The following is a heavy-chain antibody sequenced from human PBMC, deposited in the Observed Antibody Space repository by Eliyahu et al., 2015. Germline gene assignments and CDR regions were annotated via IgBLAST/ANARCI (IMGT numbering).Heavy chain of an antibody. CDR3: ARETYYYDTSGYYPYYFDY. V-gene: IGHV3-21*01. CDR2: ITGSSSYI. CDR1: GFTFSSYS. Sequence: EVQLVESGGGLVKPGGSLRLSCAASGFTFSSYSXNWVRQAPGKGLEWVSSITGSSSYIYYADSVKGRFTISRDNAKNSLYLQMNSLRAEDTAVYYCARETYYYDTSGYYPYYFDYWGQGTLVTVSS. D-gene: IGHD3-22*01. J-gene: IGHJ4*02.